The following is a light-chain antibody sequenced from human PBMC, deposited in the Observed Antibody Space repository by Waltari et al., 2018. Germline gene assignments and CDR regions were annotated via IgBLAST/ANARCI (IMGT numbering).Light chain of an antibody. CDR3: AAWDDGLNGWV. J-gene: IGLJ3*02. CDR1: GSNIGSNT. CDR2: TNS. Sequence: QSVLTQPPSASGSPGQRVTISCSGSGSNIGSNTVNWYQQFPGAAPKLLIYTNSQRPSGVPDRCSGAKSGTSGYLAISGLQSEDEADYYCAAWDDGLNGWVFGGRTKLTVL. V-gene: IGLV1-44*01.